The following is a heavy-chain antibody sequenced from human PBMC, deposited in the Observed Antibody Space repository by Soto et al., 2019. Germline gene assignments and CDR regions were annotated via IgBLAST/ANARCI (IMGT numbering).Heavy chain of an antibody. D-gene: IGHD5-18*01. CDR2: ISYDGSNK. CDR3: AKDQAAMVRTGVFLFDY. Sequence: ESGGGVVQPGRSLRLSCAASGFTFSSYGMHWVRQAPGKGLEWVAVISYDGSNKYYADSVKGRFTISRDNSKNTLYLQMNSLRAEDTAVYYCAKDQAAMVRTGVFLFDYWGQGTLVTVSS. J-gene: IGHJ4*02. CDR1: GFTFSSYG. V-gene: IGHV3-30*18.